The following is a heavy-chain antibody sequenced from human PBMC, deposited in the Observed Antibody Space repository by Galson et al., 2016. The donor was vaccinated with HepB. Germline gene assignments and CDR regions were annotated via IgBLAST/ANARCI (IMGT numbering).Heavy chain of an antibody. V-gene: IGHV4-59*02. D-gene: IGHD3-10*01. Sequence: SETLSLTCNVSGGSVSISYWSWIRQTPGKGLEWIGYIYNSGSTNYNPSLKSRVTISVDTSKNQFSLKLNSVTAADTAVYYCARDSGYTTGWFGYWGQGTLATVSS. CDR2: IYNSGST. CDR3: ARDSGYTTGWFGY. CDR1: GGSVSISY. J-gene: IGHJ5*01.